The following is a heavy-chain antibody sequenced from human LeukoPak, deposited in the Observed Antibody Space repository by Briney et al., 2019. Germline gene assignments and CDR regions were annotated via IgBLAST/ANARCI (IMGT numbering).Heavy chain of an antibody. CDR3: ATPGIAVAGSYTYYYGMDV. D-gene: IGHD6-19*01. Sequence: ASVKVSCKASGYTFTSYYMHWVRQAPGQGLVWMGIINPTGGSTSYAQKFQGRVTMTRDTSTSTVYMELNSLRSEDTAVYYCATPGIAVAGSYTYYYGMDVWGQGTTVTVSS. V-gene: IGHV1-46*01. CDR1: GYTFTSYY. J-gene: IGHJ6*02. CDR2: INPTGGST.